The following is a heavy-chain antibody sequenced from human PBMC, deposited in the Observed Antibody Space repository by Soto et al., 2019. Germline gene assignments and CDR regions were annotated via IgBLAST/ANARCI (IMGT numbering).Heavy chain of an antibody. CDR1: GFTFSSYW. CDR2: INSDGSST. J-gene: IGHJ4*02. CDR3: ASATLDQWLPRT. Sequence: GGSLRLSCAASGFTFSSYWMHWVRQAPGKGLVWVSRINSDGSSTSYADSVKGRFTISRDNAKNTLYLQMNSLRAEDTAVYYCASATLDQWLPRTWGQGTLVTVSS. D-gene: IGHD3-22*01. V-gene: IGHV3-74*01.